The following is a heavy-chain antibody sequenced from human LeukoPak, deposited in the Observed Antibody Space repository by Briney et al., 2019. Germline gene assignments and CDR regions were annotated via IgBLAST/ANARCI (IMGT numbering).Heavy chain of an antibody. D-gene: IGHD2-2*01. J-gene: IGHJ4*01. V-gene: IGHV4-31*03. CDR3: ARGYCSTTSCYDVAGLDY. CDR2: IYYSGST. CDR1: GGSISSGGYY. Sequence: SETLSLTRTVSGGSISSGGYYWSGIRQHPGKGLEWIGYIYYSGSTYHNPSLKSRVTISVDTSKNQFSLKLSSVTAADTAVYYCARGYCSTTSCYDVAGLDYWGHGVIVTVSS.